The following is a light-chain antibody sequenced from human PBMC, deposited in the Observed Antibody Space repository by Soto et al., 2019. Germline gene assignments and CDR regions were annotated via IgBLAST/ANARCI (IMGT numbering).Light chain of an antibody. CDR1: QSVGSRF. V-gene: IGKV3-20*01. CDR3: QQYGSSPRWT. Sequence: EIVMTHSPATLSVSPCECATLCSSASQSVGSRFLAWYQQKPGQAPRLLISGTFSRATGIPDRFSGSGSGTDFTLTISRLEPEDFAVYYCQQYGSSPRWTFGQGTKVDNK. J-gene: IGKJ1*01. CDR2: GTF.